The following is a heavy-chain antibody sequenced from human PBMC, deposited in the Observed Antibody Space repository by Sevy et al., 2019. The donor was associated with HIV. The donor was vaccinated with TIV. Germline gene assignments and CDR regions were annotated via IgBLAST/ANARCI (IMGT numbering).Heavy chain of an antibody. CDR2: INPNSGGT. CDR1: GYTFTGYY. V-gene: IGHV1-2*06. Sequence: ASVKVSCKASGYTFTGYYMHWVRQAPGQGLEWMGRINPNSGGTNYAQKFQGRVTMTRDTSISTAYMELSRLRSDDTAVYYCAREWGDYDILTGQPTHFDYWGQGTLVTVSS. J-gene: IGHJ4*02. CDR3: AREWGDYDILTGQPTHFDY. D-gene: IGHD3-9*01.